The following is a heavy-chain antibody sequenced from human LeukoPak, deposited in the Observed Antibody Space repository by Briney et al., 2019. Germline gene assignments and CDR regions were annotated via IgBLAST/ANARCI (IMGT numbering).Heavy chain of an antibody. V-gene: IGHV3-21*01. CDR1: GFTFSSYS. Sequence: PGGSLRPSCAASGFTFSSYSMNWVRQAPGRGLEWVSSISSSSSYIYYADSVKGRFTISRDNAKNSLYLQMNSLRAEDTAVYYCASSTSWLGWWYFDYWGQGTLVTVSS. D-gene: IGHD2-2*01. CDR2: ISSSSSYI. CDR3: ASSTSWLGWWYFDY. J-gene: IGHJ4*02.